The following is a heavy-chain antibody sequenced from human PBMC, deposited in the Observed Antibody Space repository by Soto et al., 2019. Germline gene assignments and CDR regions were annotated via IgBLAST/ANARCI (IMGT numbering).Heavy chain of an antibody. Sequence: ASVKVSCKASGYTFTSYIITWVRQAPGQGLEWMGWISPLNGNTNYAPQMKGRVTMTTDSFTSTAYVELRSLRAEDTAVYYCAKGRGFSGDYWGQGTLVTVSS. J-gene: IGHJ4*02. CDR1: GYTFTSYI. V-gene: IGHV1-18*01. CDR2: ISPLNGNT. CDR3: AKGRGFSGDY. D-gene: IGHD5-12*01.